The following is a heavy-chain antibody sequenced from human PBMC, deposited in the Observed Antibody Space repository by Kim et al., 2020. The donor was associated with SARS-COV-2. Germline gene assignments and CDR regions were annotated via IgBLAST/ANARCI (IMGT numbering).Heavy chain of an antibody. CDR3: ARDPRHATNYYYYYGMDV. CDR2: IWYDGNNK. CDR1: GFTFSSYG. V-gene: IGHV3-33*01. Sequence: GGSLRLSCAASGFTFSSYGMHWVRQAPGKGLEWVAFIWYDGNNKYYADSVKGRFTISRDNSKNTLYLQMNSLRAEDTAVYYCARDPRHATNYYYYYGMDVWGQGTTVTVSS. D-gene: IGHD1-26*01. J-gene: IGHJ6*02.